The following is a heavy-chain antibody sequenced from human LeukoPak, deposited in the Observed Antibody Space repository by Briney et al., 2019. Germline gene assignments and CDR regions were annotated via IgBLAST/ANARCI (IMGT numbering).Heavy chain of an antibody. CDR1: GFTFSSYE. D-gene: IGHD2-15*01. J-gene: IGHJ4*02. V-gene: IGHV3-48*03. Sequence: GGSLRLSCAASGFTFSSYEMNWVRQAPGKGLEWVSYISSSGSTIYYADSVKGRFTISRDNSKNTLYLQMNSLRAEDTAVYYCARSGLNRFDSWGQGTLVTVSS. CDR2: ISSSGSTI. CDR3: ARSGLNRFDS.